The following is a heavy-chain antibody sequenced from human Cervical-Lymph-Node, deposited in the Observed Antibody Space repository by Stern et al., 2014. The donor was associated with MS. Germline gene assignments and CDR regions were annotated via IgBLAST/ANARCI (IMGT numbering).Heavy chain of an antibody. CDR3: TRGDYGGNSL. Sequence: QVQLVQSGAEVKKPGSSVKVSCQTSGYSFTSYYIHWVRQAPGQGLEWMGIINPGCDYTDYAPKFQGRVTVTSDTSTNTVYMELSSLQSEDTAVYYCTRGDYGGNSLWGQGTLVTVSS. CDR2: INPGCDYT. V-gene: IGHV1-46*01. D-gene: IGHD4-23*01. CDR1: GYSFTSYY. J-gene: IGHJ4*02.